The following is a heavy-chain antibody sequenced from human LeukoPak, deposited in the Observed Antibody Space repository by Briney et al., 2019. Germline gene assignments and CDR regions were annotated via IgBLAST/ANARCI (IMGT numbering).Heavy chain of an antibody. V-gene: IGHV4-34*01. Sequence: SETLSLTCAVYGGSFSSYYWSWLRQPPGKGLEWIGEIDHSGGTTYNPSLESRVTMSIDTSKNQFFLKLSSVTAADTAVYYCARGFSHWGQGTLVTVSS. J-gene: IGHJ4*02. CDR1: GGSFSSYY. CDR3: ARGFSH. CDR2: IDHSGGT.